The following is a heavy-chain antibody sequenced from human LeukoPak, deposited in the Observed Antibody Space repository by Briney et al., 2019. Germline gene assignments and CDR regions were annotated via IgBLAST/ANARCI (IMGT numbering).Heavy chain of an antibody. Sequence: SETLSLTCAVYGGSFSGYYWSWIRQPPGKGLEWIGEINHSGSTNYNPSLKSRVTISVDTSKNQFSLKLSSVTAADTAVYYCARTRWYRADAFDIWGQGTMVTVSS. J-gene: IGHJ3*02. V-gene: IGHV4-34*01. CDR2: INHSGST. CDR1: GGSFSGYY. CDR3: ARTRWYRADAFDI. D-gene: IGHD4-23*01.